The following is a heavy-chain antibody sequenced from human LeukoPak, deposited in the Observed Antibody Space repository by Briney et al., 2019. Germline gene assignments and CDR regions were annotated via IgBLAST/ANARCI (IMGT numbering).Heavy chain of an antibody. CDR2: IYYSGST. V-gene: IGHV4-59*01. CDR1: GGSISSYY. D-gene: IGHD3-22*01. CDR3: ARRPDYYDSSGYYYFDY. J-gene: IGHJ4*02. Sequence: SETLSLTCTVSGGSISSYYWSWIRQPPGKGLEWIGYIYYSGSTNYNPSLKSGVTISVDTSKNQFSLKLSSVTAADTAVYYCARRPDYYDSSGYYYFDYWGQGTLVTVSS.